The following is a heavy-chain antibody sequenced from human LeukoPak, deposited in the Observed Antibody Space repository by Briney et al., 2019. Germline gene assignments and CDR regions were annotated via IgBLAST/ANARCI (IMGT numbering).Heavy chain of an antibody. CDR2: ISGSGGST. D-gene: IGHD1-26*01. Sequence: GGCLRLSCAASGFTFSSDAMSWVRQAPGKGLEWVSAISGSGGSTYYADSVKGRFTISRDNSKNTLYLQMNSLRAEDTAVYYCAKGTGSSETSYYYYGMDVWGQGTTVTVSS. V-gene: IGHV3-23*01. CDR3: AKGTGSSETSYYYYGMDV. J-gene: IGHJ6*02. CDR1: GFTFSSDA.